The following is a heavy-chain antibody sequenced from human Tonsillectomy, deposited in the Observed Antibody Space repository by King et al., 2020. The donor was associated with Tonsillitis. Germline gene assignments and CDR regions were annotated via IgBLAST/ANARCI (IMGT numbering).Heavy chain of an antibody. CDR1: GYTFTGYY. CDR3: ARDLGYSGYDGAFNI. Sequence: QLVQSGAEVKKPGASVKVSCKASGYTFTGYYIHWVRQAPGQGLEWMGWIHPNSGGTNYAQRFQGRFTMTRDTSIRIAYMELSRLRSDDTAVYYCARDLGYSGYDGAFNIWGQGTMVTVSS. D-gene: IGHD5-12*01. J-gene: IGHJ3*02. CDR2: IHPNSGGT. V-gene: IGHV1-2*02.